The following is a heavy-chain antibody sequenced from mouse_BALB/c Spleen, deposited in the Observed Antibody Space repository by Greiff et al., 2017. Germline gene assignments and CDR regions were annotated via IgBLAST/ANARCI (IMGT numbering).Heavy chain of an antibody. D-gene: IGHD1-1*01. Sequence: DVKLVESGGDLVKPGGSLKLSCAASGFTFSSYGMSWVRQTPDKRLEWVATISSGGSYTYYPDSVKGRFTISRDNAKNTLYLQMSSLKSEDTAMYYCASLITTPLDYWGQGTTLTVSS. J-gene: IGHJ2*01. V-gene: IGHV5-6*02. CDR1: GFTFSSYG. CDR2: ISSGGSYT. CDR3: ASLITTPLDY.